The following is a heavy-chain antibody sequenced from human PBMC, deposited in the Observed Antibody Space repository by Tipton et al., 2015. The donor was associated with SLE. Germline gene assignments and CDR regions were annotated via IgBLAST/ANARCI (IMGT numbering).Heavy chain of an antibody. Sequence: TLSLTCTVSGGSISSYYWSWIRQPPGKGLEWIGNVHKTGTTDYNPSLKSRVTISLGTSNNHFSLKLTSVTAADTAVYYCARDVWGYWYFDLWGSGTPVTVSS. CDR1: GGSISSYY. CDR3: ARDVWGYWYFDL. D-gene: IGHD3-16*01. V-gene: IGHV4-59*12. J-gene: IGHJ2*01. CDR2: VHKTGTT.